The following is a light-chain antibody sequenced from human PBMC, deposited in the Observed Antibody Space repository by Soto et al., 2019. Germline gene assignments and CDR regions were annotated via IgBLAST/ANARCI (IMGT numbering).Light chain of an antibody. Sequence: QSVLTQPASVSGSPGQSMTISCTGTISDVGSHNLVSWYQQHPDKAPKLIIYEVNERPSGVSSRFSGSKSGNTASLTVSGLQPDDEADYHCCSFAGSNPFPYVFGTGTKVTAL. CDR1: ISDVGSHNL. CDR3: CSFAGSNPFPYV. J-gene: IGLJ1*01. CDR2: EVN. V-gene: IGLV2-23*02.